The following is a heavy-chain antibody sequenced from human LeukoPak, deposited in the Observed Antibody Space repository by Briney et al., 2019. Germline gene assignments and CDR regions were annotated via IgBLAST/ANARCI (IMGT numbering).Heavy chain of an antibody. Sequence: GGSLRLSCAASGFTVSSNYMSWVRQAPGKGLEWVSSISSSSSYIYYADSVKGRFTISRDNAKNSLYLQMNSLRAEDTAVYYCARGSGSYLTPFDYWGQGTLVTVSS. CDR1: GFTVSSNY. CDR2: ISSSSSYI. CDR3: ARGSGSYLTPFDY. J-gene: IGHJ4*02. V-gene: IGHV3-21*01. D-gene: IGHD1-26*01.